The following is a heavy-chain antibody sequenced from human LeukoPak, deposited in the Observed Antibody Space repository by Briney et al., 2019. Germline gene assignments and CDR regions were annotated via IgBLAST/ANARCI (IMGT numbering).Heavy chain of an antibody. V-gene: IGHV3-30*03. CDR1: GFTFSSYG. CDR3: ARVRKQWLLTYYFDY. Sequence: AGGSLRLSCAASGFTFSSYGMHWVRQAPGKGLEWVAVISYDGSNKYYADSVKGRFTISRDNSKNTLYLQMNSLRAEDTAVYYCARVRKQWLLTYYFDYWGQGTLVTVSS. CDR2: ISYDGSNK. J-gene: IGHJ4*02. D-gene: IGHD6-19*01.